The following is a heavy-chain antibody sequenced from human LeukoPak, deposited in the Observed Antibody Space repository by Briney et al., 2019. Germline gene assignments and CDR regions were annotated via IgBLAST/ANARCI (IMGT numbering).Heavy chain of an antibody. J-gene: IGHJ5*02. CDR2: IQHSAST. Sequence: SETLSLTCTVSGCSISSGGYYWSWIRQPPGKGLEWIGYIQHSASTYYNPSLKSRVTISVDTSKNQFSLKLSSVTAADTAVYYCARVGPMTTVTYNWFDPWGQGTLVTVSS. V-gene: IGHV4-30-2*01. D-gene: IGHD4-17*01. CDR1: GCSISSGGYY. CDR3: ARVGPMTTVTYNWFDP.